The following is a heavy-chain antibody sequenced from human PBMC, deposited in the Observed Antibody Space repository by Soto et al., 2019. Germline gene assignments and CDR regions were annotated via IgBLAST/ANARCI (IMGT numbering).Heavy chain of an antibody. CDR3: ARNIDYYYGPGSGNGHGF. Sequence: QVQLVQSGAEVKEPGDSVRVSCEASGYTFTAYYIHWVRQAPGQGLEWMGWINPKFGDTTYAQDFQGRVSMTRDMTISTVYKELSRLTSADTAIYYCARNIDYYYGPGSGNGHGFWGQGTTVTVFS. CDR1: GYTFTAYY. V-gene: IGHV1-2*02. CDR2: INPKFGDT. J-gene: IGHJ6*02. D-gene: IGHD3-10*01.